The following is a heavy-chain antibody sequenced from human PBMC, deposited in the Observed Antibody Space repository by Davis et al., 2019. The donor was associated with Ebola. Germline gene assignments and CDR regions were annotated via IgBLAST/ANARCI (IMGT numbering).Heavy chain of an antibody. D-gene: IGHD2-15*01. Sequence: GESLKISCAASGFTFSSYSMNWVRQAPGKGLEWVSSISSSSSYIYYADSVKGRFTITRDNAKNTLYLQMNSLRVEDTAVHYCARPSFQLVGRVDYFDYWGQGALVTVSS. J-gene: IGHJ4*02. V-gene: IGHV3-21*01. CDR1: GFTFSSYS. CDR2: ISSSSSYI. CDR3: ARPSFQLVGRVDYFDY.